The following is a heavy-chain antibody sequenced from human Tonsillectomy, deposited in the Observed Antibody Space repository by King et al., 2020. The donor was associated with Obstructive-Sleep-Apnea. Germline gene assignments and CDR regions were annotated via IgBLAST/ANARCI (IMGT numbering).Heavy chain of an antibody. V-gene: IGHV3-48*04. CDR1: GFTFSSYS. Sequence: EVQLVESGGGLVQPGGSLRLSCAASGFTFSSYSMNWVRQAPGKGLEWVSYISSSSSTIYYADSVKGRFSISRDNAKNSLYLQMNSLRAEDTAVYYCARDAKDFWSDPHYYYGMDVWGQGTTVTVSS. J-gene: IGHJ6*02. CDR3: ARDAKDFWSDPHYYYGMDV. D-gene: IGHD3-3*01. CDR2: ISSSSSTI.